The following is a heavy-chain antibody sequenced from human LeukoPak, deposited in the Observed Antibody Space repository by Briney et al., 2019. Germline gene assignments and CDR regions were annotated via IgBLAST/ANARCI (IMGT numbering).Heavy chain of an antibody. D-gene: IGHD3-9*01. J-gene: IGHJ4*02. CDR3: ARDRGDQLRYFDWPGLDC. Sequence: GGSLRLSCAASGFTFSSYSMNWVRQAPGKGLEWVSYISSSSSTIYYADSVKGRFTISRDNAKNSLYLQMNSLRDEDTAVYYCARDRGDQLRYFDWPGLDCWGQGTLVTVSS. CDR1: GFTFSSYS. CDR2: ISSSSSTI. V-gene: IGHV3-48*02.